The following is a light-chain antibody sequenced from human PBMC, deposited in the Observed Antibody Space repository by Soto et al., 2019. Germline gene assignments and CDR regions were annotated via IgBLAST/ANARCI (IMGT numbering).Light chain of an antibody. CDR2: KAS. V-gene: IGKV1-5*03. CDR3: QQYSSYSAFT. Sequence: DLQMTQSPSTLSASVGDRVIITCRTSQSVSSWLAWYQQKPGKAPNLLIYKASTLQSGVPSRFSSSGSGTEFTLTIASLQPDDFATYYCQQYSSYSAFTFGPGTIVDI. CDR1: QSVSSW. J-gene: IGKJ3*01.